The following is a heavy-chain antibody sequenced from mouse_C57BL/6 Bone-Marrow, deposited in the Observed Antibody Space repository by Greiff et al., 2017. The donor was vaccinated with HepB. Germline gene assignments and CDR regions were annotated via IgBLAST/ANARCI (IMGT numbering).Heavy chain of an antibody. CDR3: TRVYYDYHFDY. Sequence: EVNVVESGEGLVKPGGSLKLSCAASGFTFSSYAMSWVRQTPEKRLEWVAYISSGGDYIYYADHVKGRFTISRDNARNTLYLQMSSLKSEDTAMYYCTRVYYDYHFDYWGQGTTLTVSS. D-gene: IGHD2-4*01. V-gene: IGHV5-9-1*02. J-gene: IGHJ2*01. CDR1: GFTFSSYA. CDR2: ISSGGDYI.